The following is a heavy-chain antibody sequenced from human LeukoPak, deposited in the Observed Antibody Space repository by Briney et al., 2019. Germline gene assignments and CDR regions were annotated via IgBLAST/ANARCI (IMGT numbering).Heavy chain of an antibody. D-gene: IGHD2-21*02. CDR3: ARTDETAPAEDFQH. CDR1: GFTFSTSW. Sequence: GGSLRLSCAASGFTFSTSWMHWVRQAPGKGLVWVSRMNSDGSSTGYADSVKGRFTISRDNAKNTLYLQMKSLRAEDTAVYYCARTDETAPAEDFQHWGQGTLVTVSS. CDR2: MNSDGSST. V-gene: IGHV3-74*01. J-gene: IGHJ1*01.